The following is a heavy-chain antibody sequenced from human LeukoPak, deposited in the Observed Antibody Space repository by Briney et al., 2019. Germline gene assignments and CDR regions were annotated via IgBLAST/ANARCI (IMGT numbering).Heavy chain of an antibody. V-gene: IGHV4-61*10. Sequence: SETLSLTCKVSGASVSTSPYYWTWIRQPAGKGLEWIGRIFNIGPANYNPSFKSRVTISVDTSKNQFSLKLSSVTAADTAVYYCARVVSSSWDYYYYMDVWGKGTTVTISS. CDR1: GASVSTSPYY. CDR2: IFNIGPA. D-gene: IGHD6-13*01. CDR3: ARVVSSSWDYYYYMDV. J-gene: IGHJ6*03.